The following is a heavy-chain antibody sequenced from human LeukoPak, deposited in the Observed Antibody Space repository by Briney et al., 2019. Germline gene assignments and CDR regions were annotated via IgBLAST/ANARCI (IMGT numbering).Heavy chain of an antibody. Sequence: PGGSLRLSCAASGFTFSSYAMNWVRQAPGKGLEWVSAISGSGGSTYYAHSVKGRFTISRDNSKNTLYLQMNSLRAEDTAVYYCARVGWFGESPFDYWGQGTLVTVSS. D-gene: IGHD3-10*01. CDR2: ISGSGGST. CDR3: ARVGWFGESPFDY. V-gene: IGHV3-23*01. J-gene: IGHJ4*02. CDR1: GFTFSSYA.